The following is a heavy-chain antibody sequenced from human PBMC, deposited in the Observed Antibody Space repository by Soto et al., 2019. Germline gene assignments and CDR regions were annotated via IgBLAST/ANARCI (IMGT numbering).Heavy chain of an antibody. J-gene: IGHJ5*02. CDR1: DFTFSRYW. Sequence: EVQLVESGGGLVQPGGSLRLSCAASDFTFSRYWMGWVRQAPGKGLDWVANIDQDGGETYYVDSVKGRVTISRDNGNNTLYLVMNILRGEDAAVYFCARVVDISSWGGRFDPWGQGALVTVSS. CDR3: ARVVDISSWGGRFDP. CDR2: IDQDGGET. D-gene: IGHD5-12*01. V-gene: IGHV3-7*05.